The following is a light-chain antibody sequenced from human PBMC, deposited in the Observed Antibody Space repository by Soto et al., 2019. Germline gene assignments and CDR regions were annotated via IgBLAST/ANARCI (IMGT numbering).Light chain of an antibody. CDR3: QQSYITPRI. J-gene: IGKJ1*01. CDR1: QSVRDY. CDR2: AAS. Sequence: IQMIQSPFSLFASVGDRVTVTCQASQSVRDYVNWYQQRPGKAPNLLIYAASTLHSGVPSRFSGSGSGTFFTLTINGLQPEDFATYYCQQSYITPRIFGQGTKVEV. V-gene: IGKV1-39*01.